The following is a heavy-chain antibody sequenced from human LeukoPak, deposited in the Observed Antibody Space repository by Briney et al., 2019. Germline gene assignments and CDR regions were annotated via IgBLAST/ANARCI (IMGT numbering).Heavy chain of an antibody. CDR2: TFHSGSP. CDR3: ARDAGGDFDY. V-gene: IGHV4-38-2*02. Sequence: SETLSLTCNVSGYSISSGYYWGWIRQPPGKALGWIGTTFHSGSPNYNPSLKSRVTISIDTSKNQFSLKLSSVTAADTAFYYCARDAGGDFDYWGQGTLVTVSS. J-gene: IGHJ4*02. D-gene: IGHD2-21*01. CDR1: GYSISSGYY.